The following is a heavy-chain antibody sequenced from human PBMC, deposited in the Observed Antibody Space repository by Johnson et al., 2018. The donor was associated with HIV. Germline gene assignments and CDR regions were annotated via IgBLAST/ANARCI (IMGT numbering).Heavy chain of an antibody. J-gene: IGHJ3*02. Sequence: QVQLVESGGGVVRPGGSLRLSCTASGFMFDDYGMNWVRQAPGKGLEWVAIISYDVSNKYYADSVKGRFTISRDNSKNTLYLQMNSLRAEDTALYYCQGDSGSYHGNDAFDIWGQGTMVTVSS. CDR1: GFMFDDYG. D-gene: IGHD1-26*01. CDR3: QGDSGSYHGNDAFDI. CDR2: ISYDVSNK. V-gene: IGHV3-30*03.